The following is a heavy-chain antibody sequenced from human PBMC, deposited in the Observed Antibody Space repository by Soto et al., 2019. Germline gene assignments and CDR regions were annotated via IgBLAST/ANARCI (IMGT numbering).Heavy chain of an antibody. V-gene: IGHV4-61*01. J-gene: IGHJ5*02. CDR1: GVPVSSGSNH. Sequence: SETLSLTCTVSGVPVSSGSNHWSWIRQPPGKGLEWIGYISHSGNTDYNSSLESRAIISIDTSNNQFSLKLSSVTAADTAVYYCARRNPYNWTYGGNWFDPWGQGTLVTVSS. D-gene: IGHD1-1*01. CDR2: ISHSGNT. CDR3: ARRNPYNWTYGGNWFDP.